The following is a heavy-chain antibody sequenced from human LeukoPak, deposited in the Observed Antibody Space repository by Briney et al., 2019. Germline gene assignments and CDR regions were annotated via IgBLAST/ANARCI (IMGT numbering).Heavy chain of an antibody. CDR3: AREGGSGSYYTD. CDR2: IIPIFGTA. D-gene: IGHD3-10*01. J-gene: IGHJ4*02. CDR1: GGTFSSYA. V-gene: IGHV1-69*06. Sequence: SVKVSCKASGGTFSSYAISWVRQAPGQGLEWMGGIIPIFGTANYAQKFQGRVTITADKSTSTAYMELSSLRSEDTAVYYCAREGGSGSYYTDWGQGTLVTVSS.